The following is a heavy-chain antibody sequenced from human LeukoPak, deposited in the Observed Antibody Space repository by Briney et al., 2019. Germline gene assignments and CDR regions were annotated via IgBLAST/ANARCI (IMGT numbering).Heavy chain of an antibody. CDR1: GGSISSYY. V-gene: IGHV4-59*12. CDR3: AQTYYDFWSGFFDY. D-gene: IGHD3-3*01. CDR2: IYYSGST. J-gene: IGHJ4*02. Sequence: PSETLSLTCTVSGGSISSYYWSWIRQPPGKGLEWIGYIYYSGSTYYNPSLKSRVTISVDTSKNQFSLKLSSVTAADTAVYYCAQTYYDFWSGFFDYWGQGTLVTVSS.